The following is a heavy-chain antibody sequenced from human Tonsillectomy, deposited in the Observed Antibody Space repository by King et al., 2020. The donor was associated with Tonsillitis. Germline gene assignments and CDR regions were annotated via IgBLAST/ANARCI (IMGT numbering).Heavy chain of an antibody. Sequence: VQLVESGGGLVQPGRSLRLSCTASGFTFDDYAMHWVRQAPGKGLEWVSGISWSGGYIGYADSVKGRFTISRDNTKNSLYLQMNSLRPEDTGLYYCAKDGPRSSTWRDGFHWYLDLWGRGTLLTVSS. CDR3: AKDGPRSSTWRDGFHWYLDL. V-gene: IGHV3-9*01. CDR1: GFTFDDYA. D-gene: IGHD6-13*01. J-gene: IGHJ2*01. CDR2: ISWSGGYI.